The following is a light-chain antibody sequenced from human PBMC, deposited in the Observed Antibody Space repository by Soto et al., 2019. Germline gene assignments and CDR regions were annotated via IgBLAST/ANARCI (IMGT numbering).Light chain of an antibody. Sequence: EIVLTQSPATPSLSPGERATLSCRASLSVFSYLAWYQQKPGQAPRLLIYDASNRATGVPPRFSGSGSGTDFTLTISSLEPEDFGVYYCQQRSNWPRTFGQGTKVEIK. J-gene: IGKJ1*01. V-gene: IGKV3-11*01. CDR3: QQRSNWPRT. CDR2: DAS. CDR1: LSVFSY.